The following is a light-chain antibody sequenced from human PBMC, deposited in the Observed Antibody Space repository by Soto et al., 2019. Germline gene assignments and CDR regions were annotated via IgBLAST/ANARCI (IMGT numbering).Light chain of an antibody. CDR1: QSVSSY. CDR3: QHSSHWPPT. CDR2: DAS. V-gene: IGKV3-11*01. Sequence: EIVLTQSPATLSLSPGERATLSCRASQSVSSYLAWYQQKPGHAPRLLIYDASNRATGIPARSSDSGSGTYLALTISSLEPEDFAFYSCQHSSHWPPTFGQGTKLEIK. J-gene: IGKJ2*01.